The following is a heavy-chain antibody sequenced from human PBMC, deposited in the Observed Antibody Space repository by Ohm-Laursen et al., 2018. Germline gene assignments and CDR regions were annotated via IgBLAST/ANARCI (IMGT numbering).Heavy chain of an antibody. V-gene: IGHV3-33*01. D-gene: IGHD1-1*01. CDR1: GFTVSNYG. Sequence: SLRLSCSASGFTVSNYGMHWVRQAPGKGLEWVAGVRYDGRNENYADSVKGQFTVSRDSSKNTLYLQMDSLRADDTAVYFCARAVGMYNWNPLHYWAQGTLVTVSS. CDR2: VRYDGRNE. J-gene: IGHJ4*02. CDR3: ARAVGMYNWNPLHY.